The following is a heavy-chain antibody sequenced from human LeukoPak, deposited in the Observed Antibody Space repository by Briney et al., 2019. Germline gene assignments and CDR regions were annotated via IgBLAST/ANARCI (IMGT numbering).Heavy chain of an antibody. Sequence: PGGSLRLSCAASGFTFSSYAMSWVRQAPGKGLEWVSAISGSGGSTYYADSVKGRFTISRDNSKNTLYLQMNRLRAEDTAVYYCAKDKKWLVRQYYFDYWGEGPLVTVS. D-gene: IGHD6-19*01. J-gene: IGHJ4*02. CDR2: ISGSGGST. CDR1: GFTFSSYA. CDR3: AKDKKWLVRQYYFDY. V-gene: IGHV3-23*01.